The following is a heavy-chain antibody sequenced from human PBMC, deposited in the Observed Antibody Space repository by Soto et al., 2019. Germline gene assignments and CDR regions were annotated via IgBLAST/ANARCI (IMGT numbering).Heavy chain of an antibody. V-gene: IGHV4-4*02. J-gene: IGHJ5*01. CDR1: GAPISTGNW. Sequence: QVHLQESGPRLVQSSGTLSLTCGVSGAPISTGNWWTWVRQSPGKGLEWIGEIYRGGNTNYRPSLKSRVTISVDKSKNQFSLRLTSVTAADTAVYYCARHSSYYYDSSAYYDSWGQGILVTVSS. D-gene: IGHD3-22*01. CDR2: IYRGGNT. CDR3: ARHSSYYYDSSAYYDS.